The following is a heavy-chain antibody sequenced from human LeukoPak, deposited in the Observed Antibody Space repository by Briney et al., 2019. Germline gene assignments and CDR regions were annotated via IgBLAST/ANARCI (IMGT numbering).Heavy chain of an antibody. Sequence: GGSLRLSCAASGFTFDDYAMHWVRHAPGKGLEWVSGISWNSGSIGYADSVKGRFTISRDNAKNSLYLQMNSLRAEDTALYYCAKGVGIKPGAFDIWGQGTMVTVSS. CDR2: ISWNSGSI. D-gene: IGHD1-14*01. CDR3: AKGVGIKPGAFDI. V-gene: IGHV3-9*01. CDR1: GFTFDDYA. J-gene: IGHJ3*02.